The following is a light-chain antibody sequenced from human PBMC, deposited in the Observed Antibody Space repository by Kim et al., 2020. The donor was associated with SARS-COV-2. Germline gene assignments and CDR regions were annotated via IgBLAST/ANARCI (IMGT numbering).Light chain of an antibody. V-gene: IGKV3-15*01. CDR3: QQYNNWPPAT. CDR2: GAS. CDR1: HSVSRH. Sequence: CPGETDTLSCRASHSVSRHLAWYQQKTGQAPRLLIYGASTRATGIPARFSGSGSGTEFTLTISSLQSEDFAVYYCQQYNNWPPATFGQGTKVDIK. J-gene: IGKJ1*01.